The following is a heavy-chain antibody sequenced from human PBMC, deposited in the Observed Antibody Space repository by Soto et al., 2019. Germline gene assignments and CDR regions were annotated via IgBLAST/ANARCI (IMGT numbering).Heavy chain of an antibody. D-gene: IGHD1-26*01. CDR3: ARALVGATDYFDY. CDR2: IYYSGST. J-gene: IGHJ4*02. Sequence: SETLSLTCTVSGGSISSYYWSWIRQPPGKGLAWIGYIYYSGSTNYNPSLKSRVTISVDTSKNQFSLKLSSVTAADTAVYYCARALVGATDYFDYWGQGTLVTVYS. V-gene: IGHV4-59*01. CDR1: GGSISSYY.